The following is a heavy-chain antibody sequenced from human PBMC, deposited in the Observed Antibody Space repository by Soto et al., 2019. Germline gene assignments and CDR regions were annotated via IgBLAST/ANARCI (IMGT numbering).Heavy chain of an antibody. V-gene: IGHV3-23*01. Sequence: PGGSLRLSCAASGFTFSSYAMSWVRQAPGKGLEWVAAISGSGGSTYYADSVKGRFTISRDNSKNTLYLQMNSLRAEDTAVYYCAKRSSSSLYFDYWGQGTLVTVSS. J-gene: IGHJ4*02. CDR3: AKRSSSSLYFDY. D-gene: IGHD6-6*01. CDR2: ISGSGGST. CDR1: GFTFSSYA.